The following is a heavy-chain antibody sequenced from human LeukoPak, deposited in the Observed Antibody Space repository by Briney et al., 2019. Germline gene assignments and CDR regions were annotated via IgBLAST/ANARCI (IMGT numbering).Heavy chain of an antibody. CDR1: GFIPTSHG. CDR3: ATTRPYGTTWAGAFED. V-gene: IGHV3-23*01. CDR2: VSSRMGT. Sequence: PGGSLRLSCAASGFIPTSHGMSWVCQAPGRGLEWVSTVSSRMGTFYTDSVRGRFITSRDTSKNTLLLQMNSLRAEDTAVYYCATTRPYGTTWAGAFEDWGQGTLVTVSS. D-gene: IGHD6-19*01. J-gene: IGHJ4*02.